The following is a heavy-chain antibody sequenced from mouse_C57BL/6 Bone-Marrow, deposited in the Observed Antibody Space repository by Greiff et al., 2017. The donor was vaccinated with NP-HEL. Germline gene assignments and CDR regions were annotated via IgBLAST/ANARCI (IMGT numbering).Heavy chain of an antibody. CDR2: IDPENGDT. CDR3: SIYGSSSGAWFAD. J-gene: IGHJ3*01. V-gene: IGHV14-4*01. CDR1: GFTITDDY. Sequence: VQLQQSGAELVRPGASVKLSCTASGFTITDDYMHWVKQSPEQGLEWIGWIDPENGDTEYAPKFQGKATITADTSSNTAYLQLSSLTSEDTAVYYGSIYGSSSGAWFADWGQGTLVTVSA. D-gene: IGHD1-1*01.